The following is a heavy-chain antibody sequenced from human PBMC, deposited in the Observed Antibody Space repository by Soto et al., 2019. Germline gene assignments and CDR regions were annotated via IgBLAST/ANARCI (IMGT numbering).Heavy chain of an antibody. D-gene: IGHD3-16*01. CDR2: ISAYNGNT. CDR3: ARDLFTYDYIWGSPQYYYMDV. Sequence: ASVKVSCKASGYTFTSYGISWVRQAPGQGLEWMGWISAYNGNTNYAQKLQGRVTMTTETSTSTAYMELRSLRSDDTAVYYCARDLFTYDYIWGSPQYYYMDVWGKGTTVTVSS. CDR1: GYTFTSYG. V-gene: IGHV1-18*01. J-gene: IGHJ6*03.